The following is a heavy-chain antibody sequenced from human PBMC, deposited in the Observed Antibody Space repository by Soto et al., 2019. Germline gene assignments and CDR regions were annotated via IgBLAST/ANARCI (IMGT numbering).Heavy chain of an antibody. CDR3: ARVRVGATSRACDI. J-gene: IGHJ3*02. V-gene: IGHV3-21*01. CDR2: ISSSSSYI. CDR1: GFTFSSYS. Sequence: GGSLRLSCAASGFTFSSYSMNWVRQAPGKGLEWVSSISSSSSYIYYADSVKGRFTISGDNAKNSLYLQMNSLRAEDTAVYYCARVRVGATSRACDIWGQGTMVTVSS. D-gene: IGHD1-26*01.